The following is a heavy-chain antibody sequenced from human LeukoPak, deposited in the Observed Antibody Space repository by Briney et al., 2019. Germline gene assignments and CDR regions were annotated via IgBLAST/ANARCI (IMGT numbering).Heavy chain of an antibody. V-gene: IGHV1-18*01. CDR2: VSGDNRNT. CDR3: ARDLGGSYGYSIDY. D-gene: IGHD1-26*01. J-gene: IGHJ4*02. Sequence: ASVKVSCKASGYTFLSYGFSWVRQAPGQGLEWMGWVSGDNRNTDYAQKFQGRVTMTTDTSISTAYMELRSLTSDDTAVYYCARDLGGSYGYSIDYWGQGTLVTVSS. CDR1: GYTFLSYG.